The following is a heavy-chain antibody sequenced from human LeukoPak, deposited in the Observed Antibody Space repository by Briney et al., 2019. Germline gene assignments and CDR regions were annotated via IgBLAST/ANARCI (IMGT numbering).Heavy chain of an antibody. J-gene: IGHJ3*02. D-gene: IGHD3-22*01. CDR2: IKQDGSEK. CDR1: GFTFSSYW. CDR3: ARERYYDSSGYFLDAFDI. Sequence: GGSLRLSCAASGFTFSSYWMSWVRQAPGKGLEWVANIKQDGSEKYYVDSVKGRFTISRDNAKNSLYLQMNSLRAEDTAVYYCARERYYDSSGYFLDAFDIWGQGTMVTVSS. V-gene: IGHV3-7*01.